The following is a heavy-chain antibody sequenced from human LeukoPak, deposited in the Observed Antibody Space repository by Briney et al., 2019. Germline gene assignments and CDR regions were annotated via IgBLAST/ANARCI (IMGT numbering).Heavy chain of an antibody. J-gene: IGHJ4*02. CDR3: AKEREWLRDPYFFDC. CDR2: ISYDGSNK. Sequence: GGSLRLSCAASGFTFSSSGMHWASQDPGKGLEGAAVISYDGSNKYYADSVRGRVTISKDNSKNTLYLQMNSLRAEDTAVYYCAKEREWLRDPYFFDCWGQGTLVTVSS. V-gene: IGHV3-30*18. CDR1: GFTFSSSG. D-gene: IGHD5-12*01.